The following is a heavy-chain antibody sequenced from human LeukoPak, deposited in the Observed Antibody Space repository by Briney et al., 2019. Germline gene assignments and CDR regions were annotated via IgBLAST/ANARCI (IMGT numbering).Heavy chain of an antibody. Sequence: PSETLSLTCTVSGGSIRGSDYHWGWIRQPPGKGLDWIGTFYYSGSTFYNPSLKSRVTVSVDTSKNQFSLKLTSVTAADTAVYYCARHRLLYKNGYDYYFDYWGQGTLVTVSS. CDR1: GGSIRGSDYH. CDR3: ARHRLLYKNGYDYYFDY. CDR2: FYYSGST. D-gene: IGHD5-12*01. V-gene: IGHV4-39*01. J-gene: IGHJ4*02.